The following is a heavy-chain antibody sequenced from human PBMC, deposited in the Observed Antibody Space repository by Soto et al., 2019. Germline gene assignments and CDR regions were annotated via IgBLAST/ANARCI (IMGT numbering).Heavy chain of an antibody. J-gene: IGHJ5*01. CDR1: GGSISSYY. D-gene: IGHD6-13*01. CDR2: IYYSGST. V-gene: IGHV4-59*01. CDR3: ARDSSSWFDY. Sequence: QVQLQESGPRLVKPSETLSLTCTVSGGSISSYYWSWIRQPPGKGLEWIGYIYYSGSTNYNPSVKSRVTTSVDTSKNQFALKLSSVTAAATAVYYCARDSSSWFDYWGQGALVTVSS.